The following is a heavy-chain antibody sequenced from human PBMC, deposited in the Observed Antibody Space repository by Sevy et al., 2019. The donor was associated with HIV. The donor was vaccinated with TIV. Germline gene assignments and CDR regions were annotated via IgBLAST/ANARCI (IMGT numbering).Heavy chain of an antibody. D-gene: IGHD6-6*01. CDR2: ISSSSSTI. V-gene: IGHV3-48*02. CDR1: GFTFSSYS. Sequence: GGSLRLSCAASGFTFSSYSMNWVRQAPGKGLEWVSYISSSSSTIYYADSVKGRFTISRDNAKNSLYLQMNSLRDEDTAVYYCAREPATKSIIAARCNNWFDPWGQGTLVTVSS. CDR3: AREPATKSIIAARCNNWFDP. J-gene: IGHJ5*02.